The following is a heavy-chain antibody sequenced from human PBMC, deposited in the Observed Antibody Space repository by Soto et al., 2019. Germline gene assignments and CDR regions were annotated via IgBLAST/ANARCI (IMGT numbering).Heavy chain of an antibody. CDR2: MDYSGNT. D-gene: IGHD1-26*01. Sequence: SETLSLTCSVSGGSISSYYWSWIRQPPGKGLEWIVYMDYSGNTYYNPSLKSRVTMSGDTSKNHLSLRVNSVTAADRAVYYCATHYSDWAFDNWGQGTLVTVSS. J-gene: IGHJ4*02. CDR1: GGSISSYY. CDR3: ATHYSDWAFDN. V-gene: IGHV4-59*08.